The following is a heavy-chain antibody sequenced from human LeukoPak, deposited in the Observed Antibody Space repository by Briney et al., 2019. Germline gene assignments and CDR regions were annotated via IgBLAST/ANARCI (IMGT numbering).Heavy chain of an antibody. CDR2: ISGSGGST. J-gene: IGHJ4*02. CDR3: VRGGQNFDFWRFAY. CDR1: GLTFSNYA. Sequence: GGSLRRSCAASGLTFSNYAMSWVRLAPGKGLEWVSSISGSGGSTYHADSVKGRFSISRDNSKNTVYLQMNSLRVEDTAIFYCVRGGQNFDFWRFAYWGQGTLVTVSS. D-gene: IGHD3-3*01. V-gene: IGHV3-23*01.